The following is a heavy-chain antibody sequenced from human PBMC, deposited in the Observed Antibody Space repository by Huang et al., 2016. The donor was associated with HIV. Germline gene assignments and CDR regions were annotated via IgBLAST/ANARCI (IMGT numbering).Heavy chain of an antibody. D-gene: IGHD6-6*01. CDR2: IFPDDSDT. Sequence: VQLVQSGAEVKKPGESLKISCKGSGYSFSSYWIAWVRQMPGKGLEWMGIIFPDDSDTTYSPSFEGQVTISADKSIGTAYLQWSSLKASDTAMYYCARRFSSSSGYFDYWGQGSLVNVSS. V-gene: IGHV5-51*01. J-gene: IGHJ4*02. CDR3: ARRFSSSSGYFDY. CDR1: GYSFSSYW.